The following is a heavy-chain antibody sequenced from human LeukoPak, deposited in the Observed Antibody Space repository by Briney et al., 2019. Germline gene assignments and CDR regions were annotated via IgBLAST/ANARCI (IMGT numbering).Heavy chain of an antibody. D-gene: IGHD3-3*01. CDR3: AREPYDFWSGSNPSDAFDI. V-gene: IGHV4-59*12. Sequence: SETLSLTCTVSGGSISSYYWSWIRQPPGKGLEWIGYIYYSGSTNYNPSLKSRVTISVDTSKNQFSLKLSSVTAADTAVYYCAREPYDFWSGSNPSDAFDIWGQGTMVTVSS. CDR2: IYYSGST. J-gene: IGHJ3*02. CDR1: GGSISSYY.